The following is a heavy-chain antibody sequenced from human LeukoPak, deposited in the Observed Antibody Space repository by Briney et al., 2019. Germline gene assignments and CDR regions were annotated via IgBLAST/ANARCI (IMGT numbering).Heavy chain of an antibody. D-gene: IGHD1-7*01. Sequence: QTLSLTCAVSGDSFSSNSAAWNWIRQSPSRGLEWLGRTYYRSKWYNDYAVSVKSRITINPDTSKNQFSLQLNSVTPEDTAVYYCARGVGTGTTWDYYYGMDVWGQGTTVTVSS. CDR3: ARGVGTGTTWDYYYGMDV. CDR2: TYYRSKWYN. V-gene: IGHV6-1*01. J-gene: IGHJ6*02. CDR1: GDSFSSNSAA.